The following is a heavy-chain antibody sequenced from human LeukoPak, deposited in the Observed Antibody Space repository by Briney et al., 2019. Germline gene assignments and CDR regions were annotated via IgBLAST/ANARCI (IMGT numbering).Heavy chain of an antibody. CDR3: ARQTKYYYGSGHDYYYYYYMDV. D-gene: IGHD3-10*01. CDR1: GDSIISGSYY. CDR2: IYSSGRT. Sequence: SETPSLTCTVSGDSIISGSYYWSWIRQPAGKGLEWIGRIYSSGRTNYNPSLKSRLILSVDTSKNQFSLKLSSVTAADTAVCYCARQTKYYYGSGHDYYYYYYMDVWGKGTTVTISS. J-gene: IGHJ6*03. V-gene: IGHV4-61*02.